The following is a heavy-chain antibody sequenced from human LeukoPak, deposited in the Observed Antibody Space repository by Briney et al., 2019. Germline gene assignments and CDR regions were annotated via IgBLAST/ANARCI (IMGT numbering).Heavy chain of an antibody. D-gene: IGHD2-2*01. J-gene: IGHJ4*02. CDR1: GGSFSGYY. Sequence: SETLSLTCAVYGGSFSGYYWSWIRQPPGKGPEWIGEINHSGSTNYNPSLKSRVTISVDTSKNQFSLKLSSVTAADTAVYYCARLELPAARGFDYWAREPWSPSPQ. CDR2: INHSGST. V-gene: IGHV4-34*01. CDR3: ARLELPAARGFDY.